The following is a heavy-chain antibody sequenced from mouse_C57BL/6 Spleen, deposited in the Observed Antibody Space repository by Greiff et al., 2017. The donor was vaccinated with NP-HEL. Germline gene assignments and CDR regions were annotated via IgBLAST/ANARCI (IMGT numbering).Heavy chain of an antibody. CDR2: ISDGGSYT. V-gene: IGHV5-4*01. CDR3: ARERDYDYDGAMDY. D-gene: IGHD2-4*01. CDR1: GFTFSSYA. J-gene: IGHJ4*01. Sequence: EVQRVESGGGLVKPGGSLKLSCAASGFTFSSYAMSWVRQTPEKRLEWVATISDGGSYTYYPDNVKGRFTISRDNAKNNLYLQMSHLKSEDTAMYYCARERDYDYDGAMDYWGQGTSVTVSS.